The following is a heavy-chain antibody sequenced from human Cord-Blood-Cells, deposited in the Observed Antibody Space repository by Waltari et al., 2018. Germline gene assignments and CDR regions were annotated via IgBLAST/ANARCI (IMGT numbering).Heavy chain of an antibody. V-gene: IGHV3-33*01. CDR1: GFTFSSYG. CDR3: ARDGLGY. CDR2: IWYDGSNK. Sequence: QVQLVESGGGVVQPGRSLRLSCAASGFTFSSYGMHWVRQAPGKGLEWLAVIWYDGSNKYYADSVKGRFTISRDNSKNTLYLQMNSLRAEDTAVYYCARDGLGYWGQGTLVTVSS. J-gene: IGHJ4*02.